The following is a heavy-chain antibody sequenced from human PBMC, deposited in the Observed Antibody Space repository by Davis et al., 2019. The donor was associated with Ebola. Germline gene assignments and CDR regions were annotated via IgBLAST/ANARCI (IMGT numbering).Heavy chain of an antibody. CDR3: ARVSSDCSSLSCPFGY. CDR1: GGTFSSYA. D-gene: IGHD2-2*01. J-gene: IGHJ4*02. Sequence: SVKVSCKASGGTFSSYAISWVRQAPGQGLEWMGRIIPILGTANYAQKFQGRVTITADEFTSTAYMDLKSLRSEDTAMYYCARVSSDCSSLSCPFGYWGQGTLVIVSS. V-gene: IGHV1-69*11. CDR2: IIPILGTA.